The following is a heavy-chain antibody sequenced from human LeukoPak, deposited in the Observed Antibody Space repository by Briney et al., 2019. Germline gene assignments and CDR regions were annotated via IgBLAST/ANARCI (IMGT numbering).Heavy chain of an antibody. Sequence: SETLSLTSTVSGGSISSSSYYWGWIRQPPGKGLEWIGSIYYSGSTYYNPSLKSRVTISVDTSKNQFSLKLSSVTAADTAVYYCARTSYFDWLGFDYWGQGTLVTVSS. D-gene: IGHD3-9*01. V-gene: IGHV4-39*01. CDR2: IYYSGST. CDR3: ARTSYFDWLGFDY. CDR1: GGSISSSSYY. J-gene: IGHJ4*02.